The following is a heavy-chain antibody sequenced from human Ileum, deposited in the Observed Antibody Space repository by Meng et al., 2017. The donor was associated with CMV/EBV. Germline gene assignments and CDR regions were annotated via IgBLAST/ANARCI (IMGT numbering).Heavy chain of an antibody. D-gene: IGHD2-2*01. V-gene: IGHV4-4*07. J-gene: IGHJ4*02. CDR3: ARGSSSWAFGY. CDR1: GGAISGYY. CDR2: VYSSGST. Sequence: QWQLRASGPGLVQPSETLSLTCTVSGGAISGYYWSWSRQPATKGLEWIGRVYSSGSTDYNPSLQSRVTMSVDTSKNQFSLKLSSVTAADTAVYYCARGSSSWAFGYWGQGTLVTVSS.